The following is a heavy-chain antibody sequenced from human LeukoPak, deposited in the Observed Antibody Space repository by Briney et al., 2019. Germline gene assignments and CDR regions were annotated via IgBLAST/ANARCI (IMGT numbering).Heavy chain of an antibody. J-gene: IGHJ4*02. D-gene: IGHD3-3*01. CDR3: ARDRPQGGITIFGVV. Sequence: ASVKVSCKASGYTFTSYDINWVRQAPGQGLEWMGGIIPIFGTANYAQKFQGRVTITADESTSTAYMELSSLRSEDTAVYYCARDRPQGGITIFGVVWGQGTLVTVSS. CDR1: GYTFTSYD. V-gene: IGHV1-69*13. CDR2: IIPIFGTA.